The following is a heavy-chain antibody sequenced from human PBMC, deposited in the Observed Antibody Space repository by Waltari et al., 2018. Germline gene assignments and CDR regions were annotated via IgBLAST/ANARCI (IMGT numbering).Heavy chain of an antibody. CDR3: ARGSSGFFDY. V-gene: IGHV4-59*11. J-gene: IGHJ4*02. Sequence: QVHLQESGPGLVKPSETLSLTCTVSGGSISDHYWSWTRQPPGKELEWIGHMYYGGSTKNKPSRKCRVTISVDTSRNQFSLNLSSMTAADTAVYDCARGSSGFFDYWGQGTLVTVSS. CDR1: GGSISDHY. CDR2: MYYGGST. D-gene: IGHD6-19*01.